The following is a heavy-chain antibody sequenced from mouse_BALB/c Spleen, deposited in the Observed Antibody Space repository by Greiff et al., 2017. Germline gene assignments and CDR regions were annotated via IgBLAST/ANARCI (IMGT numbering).Heavy chain of an antibody. D-gene: IGHD1-1*01. J-gene: IGHJ2*01. CDR3: ARSIYYLDY. V-gene: IGHV3-2*02. CDR2: ISYSGST. CDR1: GYSITSDYA. Sequence: EVKLHESGPGLVKPSQSLSLTCTVTGYSITSDYAWNWIRQFPGNKLEWMGYISYSGSTSYNPSLKSRISITRDTSKNQFFLQLNSVTTEDTATYYCARSIYYLDYWGQGTTLTVSS.